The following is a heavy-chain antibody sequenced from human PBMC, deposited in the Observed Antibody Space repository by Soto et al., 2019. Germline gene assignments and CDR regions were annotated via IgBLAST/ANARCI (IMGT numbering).Heavy chain of an antibody. CDR1: GYPVTAYY. V-gene: IGHV1-2*02. Sequence: QLHLVQSGAVVKKPGASVTVSCSASGYPVTAYYMHWVRQAPGRGLEWMGGINPATGAAKYTQTLQGMVTMTRHPSTKTVFVEKTGPTSEVTAAVYEARGGGVGVARSAAVDMWVLGTLVTVSS. CDR2: INPATGAA. J-gene: IGHJ3*02. CDR3: ARGGGVGVARSAAVDM. D-gene: IGHD3-3*01.